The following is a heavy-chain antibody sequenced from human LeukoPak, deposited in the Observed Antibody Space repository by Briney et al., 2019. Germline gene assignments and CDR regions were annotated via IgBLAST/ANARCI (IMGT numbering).Heavy chain of an antibody. CDR2: ISSSSSTI. CDR3: ARDPGYYDFWSGYPPDY. V-gene: IGHV3-48*04. J-gene: IGHJ4*02. Sequence: GGSLRLSCAASGFTFSSYSMNWVRQAPGKGLEWVSYISSSSSTIYYADSVKGRFTISRDNAKNSLYLQMNSLRAEDTAVYYCARDPGYYDFWSGYPPDYWGQGTLVTVSS. D-gene: IGHD3-3*01. CDR1: GFTFSSYS.